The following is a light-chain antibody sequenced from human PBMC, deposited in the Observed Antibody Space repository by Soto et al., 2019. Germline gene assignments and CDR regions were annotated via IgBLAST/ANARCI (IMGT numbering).Light chain of an antibody. V-gene: IGKV1-9*01. J-gene: IGKJ5*01. CDR1: QGISSY. CDR2: AAS. CDR3: QQRSNWPIT. Sequence: IQLTQSPSFLSASVGDRVTITCRASQGISSYLAWYQQKPGKAPKLLIYAASTLQSGVPSRFSGSGSRTDFTLTISSLEPEDFALYYCQQRSNWPITFGQGTRLEIK.